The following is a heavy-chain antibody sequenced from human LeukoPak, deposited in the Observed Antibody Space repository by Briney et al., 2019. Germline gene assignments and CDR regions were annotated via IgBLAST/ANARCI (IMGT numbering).Heavy chain of an antibody. D-gene: IGHD4-17*01. CDR2: INHSGST. CDR1: GVSQSGYY. CDR3: AGGGGTTTVYQYLDY. Sequence: PSETLSLTCAVYGVSQSGYYWSWIRQPPGKGLEWIGEINHSGSTNYNPSLKSRVTISADTSKNQFSLKLSSVTAADTAVYYCAGGGGTTTVYQYLDYWGQGTLVTVSS. V-gene: IGHV4-34*01. J-gene: IGHJ4*02.